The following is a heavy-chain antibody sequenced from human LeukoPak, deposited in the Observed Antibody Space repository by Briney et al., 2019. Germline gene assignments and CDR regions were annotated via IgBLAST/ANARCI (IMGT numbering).Heavy chain of an antibody. CDR2: INPNSGGT. V-gene: IGHV1-2*02. D-gene: IGHD3-10*01. CDR1: GYTFTGYY. CDR3: ARDQYYGSGSDN. J-gene: IGHJ4*02. Sequence: ASVKVSCKASGYTFTGYYIHWVRQAPGQGLEWMGWINPNSGGTNYAQKFQGRVTMTRDTSISTAYMELSRLRSDDTAVYYCARDQYYGSGSDNWGQGTLVTVSS.